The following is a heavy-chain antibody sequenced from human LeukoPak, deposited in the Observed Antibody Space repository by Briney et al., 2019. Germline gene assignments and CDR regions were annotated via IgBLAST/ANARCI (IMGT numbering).Heavy chain of an antibody. V-gene: IGHV3-48*03. CDR3: ARDASRTGTT. CDR2: ISSSGSTI. J-gene: IGHJ5*01. CDR1: GFTFSSYE. Sequence: GGSLRLSCAASGFTFSSYEMNWVRRAPGKGLEWVSYISSSGSTIYYADSVKGRFTISRDNAKNSVYLQMNSLRGEDTAVYYCARDASRTGTTWAQGTLVTVSS. D-gene: IGHD1-1*01.